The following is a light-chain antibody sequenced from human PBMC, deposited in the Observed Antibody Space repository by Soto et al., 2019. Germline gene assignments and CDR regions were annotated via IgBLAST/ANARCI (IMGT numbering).Light chain of an antibody. V-gene: IGLV1-40*01. CDR2: ANN. J-gene: IGLJ2*01. CDR3: QSYDSRLSGSRVV. Sequence: QSVLTQPPSVSGAPGHRVTISCTGSSSNIGAGYDVHWYQHLPGTAPKVLIYANNNRPSGVPDRFSGSKSGTSASLAITGLQADDEADYYCQSYDSRLSGSRVVFGGGTQLTVL. CDR1: SSNIGAGYD.